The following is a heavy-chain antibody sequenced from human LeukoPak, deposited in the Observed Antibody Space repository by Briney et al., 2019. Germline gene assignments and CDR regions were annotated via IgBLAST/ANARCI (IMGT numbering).Heavy chain of an antibody. J-gene: IGHJ6*02. D-gene: IGHD2-2*01. V-gene: IGHV1-18*01. CDR2: ISAYTGNT. Sequence: ASVKVSCKASGYTFTSYGISWVRQAPGQGLEWMGWISAYTGNTNYAQKLQGRVTMTTDTSTSAAYMELRSLRSDDTAVYYCARDGVPAAMHYYYGMDVWGQGTTVTASS. CDR3: ARDGVPAAMHYYYGMDV. CDR1: GYTFTSYG.